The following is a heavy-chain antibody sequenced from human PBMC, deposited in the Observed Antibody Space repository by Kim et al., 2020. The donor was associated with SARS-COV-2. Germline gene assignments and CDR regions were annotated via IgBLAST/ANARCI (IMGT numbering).Heavy chain of an antibody. V-gene: IGHV4-39*01. CDR3: ARIYSSYFYLDV. D-gene: IGHD2-15*01. Sequence: YYNPSLRSRVTMSAETSENQFSLRLSSVTAADTAVYYCARIYSSYFYLDVWGKGTSVTVSS. J-gene: IGHJ6*03.